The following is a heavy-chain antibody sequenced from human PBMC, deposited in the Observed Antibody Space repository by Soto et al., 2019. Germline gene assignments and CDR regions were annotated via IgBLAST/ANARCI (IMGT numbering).Heavy chain of an antibody. CDR2: INSRSGDT. V-gene: IGHV1-2*06. CDR1: GYTLIGYY. CDR3: GRDGVGATPLGWFDP. Sequence: QVQLVQSGAEVKKPGASVKVSCKASGYTLIGYYIHWVRQAPGQGLEWMGRINSRSGDTTYAQKFQGRLTMTRDTSISTAYMELSSLRSDDTAVYYCGRDGVGATPLGWFDPWGQGSLVTVSS. J-gene: IGHJ5*02. D-gene: IGHD1-26*01.